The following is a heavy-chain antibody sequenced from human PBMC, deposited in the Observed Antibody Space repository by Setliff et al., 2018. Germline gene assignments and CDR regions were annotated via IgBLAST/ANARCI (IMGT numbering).Heavy chain of an antibody. J-gene: IGHJ3*02. CDR1: GFTFISYA. CDR3: ARVAEYDTIDI. V-gene: IGHV3-64*02. D-gene: IGHD3-16*01. CDR2: ISSNGVRL. Sequence: GESLKISCAASGFTFISYAMHWVRQAPGKGLEYVSAISSNGVRLSYADSVKGRLTISRDISKNTLYLQMDSLRHEDTAVYYCARVAEYDTIDIWGQGTMVTVSS.